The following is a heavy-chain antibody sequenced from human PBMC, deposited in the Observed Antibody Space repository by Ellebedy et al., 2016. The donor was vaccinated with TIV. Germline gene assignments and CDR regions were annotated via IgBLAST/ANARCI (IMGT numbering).Heavy chain of an antibody. D-gene: IGHD6-19*01. V-gene: IGHV3-7*01. CDR2: INQAGSET. J-gene: IGHJ4*02. Sequence: GESLKISCAASGFSFSDYSMSWIRQVPGKGLEWVANINQAGSETSYLGDSVKGRFTISRDNAKNSLYLQMNSVRAEDTAVYYCARGSIAVAPYYFDYWGQGTLVTVSS. CDR1: GFSFSDYS. CDR3: ARGSIAVAPYYFDY.